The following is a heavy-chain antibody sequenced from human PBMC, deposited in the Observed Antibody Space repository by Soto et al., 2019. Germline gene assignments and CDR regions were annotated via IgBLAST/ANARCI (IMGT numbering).Heavy chain of an antibody. CDR3: ARGYSYGSYWYFDL. V-gene: IGHV1-18*04. CDR1: GYAFKNYG. D-gene: IGHD5-18*01. CDR2: ITVYNGNT. J-gene: IGHJ2*01. Sequence: ASVKVSCKASGYAFKNYGITWVRQAPGQGLEWMGWITVYNGNTNYAQRLQGRVTMTTDTSTNTAYMDLWSPRSDDTAIYYCARGYSYGSYWYFDLWGRGTLVTVSS.